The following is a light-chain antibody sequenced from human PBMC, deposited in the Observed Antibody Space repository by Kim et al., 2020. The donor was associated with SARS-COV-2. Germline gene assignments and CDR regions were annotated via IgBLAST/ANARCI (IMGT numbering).Light chain of an antibody. Sequence: ATINCKSSQSVLYSTNNKNYLAWYQKKPGQPPKLLIYWASTRESGVPDRFSGSGSGTDFTLTISSLQAEDVAVYYCQQYYSTPWTFGQGTKVEIK. V-gene: IGKV4-1*01. J-gene: IGKJ1*01. CDR3: QQYYSTPWT. CDR2: WAS. CDR1: QSVLYSTNNKNY.